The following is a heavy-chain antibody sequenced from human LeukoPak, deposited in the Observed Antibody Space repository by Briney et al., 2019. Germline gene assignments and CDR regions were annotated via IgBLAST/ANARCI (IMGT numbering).Heavy chain of an antibody. CDR3: ARARYCSGGTCYSRFDY. CDR1: GFTFRRYT. J-gene: IGHJ4*02. CDR2: ISYDGSNK. D-gene: IGHD2-15*01. V-gene: IGHV3-30*04. Sequence: PGRSLRLSCVGSGFTFRRYTMHWVRQAPGKGLEWVAVISYDGSNKYYADSVKGRFTISKDNSNDTLYLRMDSLRAEDTAVYYCARARYCSGGTCYSRFDYWGRGTLVTVSS.